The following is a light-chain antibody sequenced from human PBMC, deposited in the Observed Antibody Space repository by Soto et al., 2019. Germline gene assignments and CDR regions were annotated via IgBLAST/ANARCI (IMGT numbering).Light chain of an antibody. CDR3: CSYASISNPYV. J-gene: IGLJ1*01. Sequence: QSALTQPASVSGSPGQSITISCTGTTSDVGTYNLVSWYQHHPDIGPKLLIYEVTKRPSGVSDRFSGSKSANTASLTISGLQAEDEAHYYCCSYASISNPYVFGTGTKVTVL. CDR2: EVT. CDR1: TSDVGTYNL. V-gene: IGLV2-23*02.